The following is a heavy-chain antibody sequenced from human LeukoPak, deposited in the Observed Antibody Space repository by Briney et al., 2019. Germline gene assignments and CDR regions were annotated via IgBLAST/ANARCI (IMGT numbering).Heavy chain of an antibody. CDR2: ISGSGGST. CDR3: AKGPGIAAAALRPFDP. Sequence: GGSLRLSCAASGFTFSSYAMSWVRQAPGKGLGWVSAISGSGGSTYYADSVKGRFTISRDNSKNTLYLQMNSLRAEDTAVYYCAKGPGIAAAALRPFDPWGQGTLVTVSS. CDR1: GFTFSSYA. J-gene: IGHJ5*02. D-gene: IGHD6-13*01. V-gene: IGHV3-23*01.